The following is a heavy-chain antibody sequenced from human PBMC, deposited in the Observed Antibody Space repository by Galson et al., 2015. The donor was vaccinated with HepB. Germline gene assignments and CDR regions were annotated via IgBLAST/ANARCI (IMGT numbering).Heavy chain of an antibody. Sequence: SLRLSCAASGFTFENYAMHWVRQAPGKGLEYVSTISSNGGSTYYANSVKGRFTISRDNSKNTLYLQMGSLRAEDMAVYYCARTYYDSTGFSKSWYFDLWGRGTLVTVSS. V-gene: IGHV3-64*01. CDR1: GFTFENYA. J-gene: IGHJ2*01. CDR3: ARTYYDSTGFSKSWYFDL. CDR2: ISSNGGST. D-gene: IGHD3-22*01.